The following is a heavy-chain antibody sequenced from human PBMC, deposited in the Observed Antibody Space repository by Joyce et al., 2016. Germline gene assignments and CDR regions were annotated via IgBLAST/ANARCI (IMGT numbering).Heavy chain of an antibody. CDR3: SRDPYWPGGRCQVGPG. CDR2: IQPGGDT. V-gene: IGHV3-53*02. J-gene: IGHJ4*02. CDR1: GLTVTNNY. Sequence: EVQLVETGGGLIQPGGSLRLSCAASGLTVTNNYMDWVRQAPGKGLEWFSVIQPGGDTYYADSVKGRFTISSDSSTNTLYLQMNNLRAEDTAMYYCSRDPYWPGGRCQVGPGWGQGTLVTVSS. D-gene: IGHD2-21*01.